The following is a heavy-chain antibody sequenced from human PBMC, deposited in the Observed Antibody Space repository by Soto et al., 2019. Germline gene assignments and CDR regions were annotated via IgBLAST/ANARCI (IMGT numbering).Heavy chain of an antibody. CDR2: MNPYSGNT. Sequence: GASVKVSCKASGYTFTTYDISWVRQATGQGLEWMGWMNPYSGNTGYAQKFQGRVTVTRNTSISTVYMELSVLRPDDTAVYYCARRKERSGPHYFDYWGQGSQVTVS. CDR1: GYTFTTYD. CDR3: ARRKERSGPHYFDY. J-gene: IGHJ4*02. D-gene: IGHD6-25*01. V-gene: IGHV1-8*01.